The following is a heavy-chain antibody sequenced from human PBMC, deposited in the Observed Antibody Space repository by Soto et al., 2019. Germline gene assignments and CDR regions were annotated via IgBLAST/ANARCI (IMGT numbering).Heavy chain of an antibody. CDR1: GFTFSSYA. CDR3: ATDLYCSSTSCMVYYMDV. Sequence: GGSLRLSCAASGFTFSSYAMSWVRQAPGKGLEWVSAISGSGGSTYYADSVKGRFTISRDNSKNTLYLQMNSLRAEDTAVYYCATDLYCSSTSCMVYYMDVWGKGTTVTVSS. CDR2: ISGSGGST. D-gene: IGHD2-2*01. V-gene: IGHV3-23*01. J-gene: IGHJ6*03.